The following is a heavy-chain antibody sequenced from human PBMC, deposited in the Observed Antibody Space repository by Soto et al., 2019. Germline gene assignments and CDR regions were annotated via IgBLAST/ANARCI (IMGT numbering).Heavy chain of an antibody. CDR1: GCSFTNFW. Sequence: GESLKISCNASGCSFTNFWIGWVRQMPGKGLEWMGIIYPGDSDTRYSPSFRGQVTISADRPITTAYLQWSGLQASDTAVYYCARGLTSVSNPYHFDYWGQGTLVTVSS. D-gene: IGHD3-3*02. CDR3: ARGLTSVSNPYHFDY. CDR2: IYPGDSDT. V-gene: IGHV5-51*04. J-gene: IGHJ4*02.